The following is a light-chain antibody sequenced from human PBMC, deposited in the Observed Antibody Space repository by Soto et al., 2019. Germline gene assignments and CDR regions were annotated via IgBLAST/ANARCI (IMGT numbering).Light chain of an antibody. J-gene: IGLJ2*01. V-gene: IGLV1-47*01. CDR2: RND. Sequence: QSVLTQPPSASGTPGQRATISCSGSSSNIGSNYVNWYQQLPGTAPKLLIYRNDQRPSGVPDRFSGSKSGTSASLAISGLRSEDEADYFCVARDDSLSGRVVFGGGTKLTVL. CDR3: VARDDSLSGRVV. CDR1: SSNIGSNY.